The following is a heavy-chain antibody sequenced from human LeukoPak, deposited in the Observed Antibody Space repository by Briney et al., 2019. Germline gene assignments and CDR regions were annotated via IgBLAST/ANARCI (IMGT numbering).Heavy chain of an antibody. CDR1: GFIFSSNA. CDR2: VSGSDDRT. CDR3: AKSRIECSGGSCGYGMDV. V-gene: IGHV3-23*01. Sequence: GGSLRLSCAASGFIFSSNAMSWVRQAPGKGLEWVSGVSGSDDRTYYADSVKGRFTISRDNSKNTLYLQMNSLRAEDTAVYYCAKSRIECSGGSCGYGMDVWGQGTTVTVSS. J-gene: IGHJ6*02. D-gene: IGHD2-15*01.